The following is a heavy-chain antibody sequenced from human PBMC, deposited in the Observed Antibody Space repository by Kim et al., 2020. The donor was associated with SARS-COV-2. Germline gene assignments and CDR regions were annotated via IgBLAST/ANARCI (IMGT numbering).Heavy chain of an antibody. CDR2: INHSGST. CDR3: ARSRSYYGSGSPSDY. D-gene: IGHD3-10*01. Sequence: SETLSLTCAVYGGSFSGYYWSWIRQPPGKGLEWIVEINHSGSTNYNPSLKSRVTISVDTSKNQFSLKLSSVTAADTAVYYCARSRSYYGSGSPSDYWGQGTLVTVSS. V-gene: IGHV4-34*01. CDR1: GGSFSGYY. J-gene: IGHJ4*02.